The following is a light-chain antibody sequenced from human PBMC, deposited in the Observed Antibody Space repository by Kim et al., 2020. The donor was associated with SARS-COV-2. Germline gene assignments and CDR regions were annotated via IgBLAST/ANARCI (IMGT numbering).Light chain of an antibody. Sequence: IVLTQSPGTLSLSLGERVTLSCRASRSITNSYLAWYQHKPGQAPRLLIYGASSRATGIPDRFSGSGSGTDFSLIISRLEPEDFAVYYCQQYGSSPTFGGGTKVDIK. CDR2: GAS. V-gene: IGKV3-20*01. CDR1: RSITNSY. CDR3: QQYGSSPT. J-gene: IGKJ4*01.